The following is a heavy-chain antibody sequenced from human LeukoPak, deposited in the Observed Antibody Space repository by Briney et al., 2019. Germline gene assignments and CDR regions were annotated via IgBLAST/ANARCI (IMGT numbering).Heavy chain of an antibody. D-gene: IGHD2-21*01. CDR1: GGSFSGYY. J-gene: IGHJ6*02. Sequence: SETLSLTCAVYGGSFSGYYWSWIRQPPGKGLEWIGEINHSGSTNYNPSLKSRVTISVDTSKNQFSLKLSSVTAADTAVYYCARSSPHCGYTRYYYYYYGMDVWGQGTTVTVSS. CDR2: INHSGST. CDR3: ARSSPHCGYTRYYYYYYGMDV. V-gene: IGHV4-34*01.